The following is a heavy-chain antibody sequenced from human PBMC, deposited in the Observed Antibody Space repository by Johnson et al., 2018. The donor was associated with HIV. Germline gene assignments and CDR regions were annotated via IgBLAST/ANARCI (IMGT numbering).Heavy chain of an antibody. V-gene: IGHV3-7*01. CDR1: GFTFGDYG. J-gene: IGHJ3*02. Sequence: VQLVESGGGLVQPGRSLRVSCTASGFTFGDYGVNWVRQAPGQGLEWVANIKQDGSEKYYVDSVKGRFTISRDNSKNTLHLQMNSLRPEDTAVYYCARNSGNGLVLRGDAFDIWGQGTMVTVSS. D-gene: IGHD2-8*01. CDR2: IKQDGSEK. CDR3: ARNSGNGLVLRGDAFDI.